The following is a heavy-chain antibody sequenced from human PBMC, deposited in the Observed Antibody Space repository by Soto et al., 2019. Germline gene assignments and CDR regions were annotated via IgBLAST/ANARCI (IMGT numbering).Heavy chain of an antibody. CDR2: IKQDGSEI. V-gene: IGHV3-7*01. D-gene: IGHD2-2*01. J-gene: IGHJ4*02. CDR1: GFTFSRYW. Sequence: EVQLVESGGGLVQPGGSLRLSCAASGFTFSRYWMSWVRQAPGKGLEWVANIKQDGSEIYYVDSVKGRFTISRDNARNSLYLQMNSLRAEDTAVYYCATYGGYIVLVPTAALDYWGQGALVTVSS. CDR3: ATYGGYIVLVPTAALDY.